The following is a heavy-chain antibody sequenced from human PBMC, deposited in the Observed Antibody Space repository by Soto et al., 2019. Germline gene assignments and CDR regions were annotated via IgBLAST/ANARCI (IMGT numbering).Heavy chain of an antibody. D-gene: IGHD5-12*01. CDR1: GGSISSYY. J-gene: IGHJ6*02. CDR3: ARAHHIARTSYYYYGMDV. V-gene: IGHV4-59*01. CDR2: IYYSGST. Sequence: SETLSLTCTVSGGSISSYYWSWIRQPPGKGLEWIGYIYYSGSTNYNPSLKSRVTISVDTSKNQFSLKLSSVTAADTAVYYCARAHHIARTSYYYYGMDVWGQGTTVNVSS.